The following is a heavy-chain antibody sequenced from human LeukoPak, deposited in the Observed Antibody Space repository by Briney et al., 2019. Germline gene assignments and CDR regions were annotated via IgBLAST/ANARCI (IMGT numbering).Heavy chain of an antibody. CDR1: GFTFRTYG. Sequence: GGSLRLSCAASGFTFRTYGLHWVRQAPGKGLEWVAVIWYDGSNKYYADSVKGRFTISRDNSKNTLFLQMNSLRAEDTAVYYCAREDTAMVMGYWGQGALVTVSS. D-gene: IGHD5-18*01. CDR3: AREDTAMVMGY. J-gene: IGHJ4*02. CDR2: IWYDGSNK. V-gene: IGHV3-33*01.